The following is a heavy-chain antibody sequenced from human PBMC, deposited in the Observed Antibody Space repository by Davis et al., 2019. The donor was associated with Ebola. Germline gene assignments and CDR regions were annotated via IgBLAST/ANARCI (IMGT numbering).Heavy chain of an antibody. V-gene: IGHV3-30*04. Sequence: GESLKISCAASGFTFSSYAMHWVRQAPGKGLEWVAVISYDGSNKYYAGSVKGRFTISRDNSKNTLYLQMSSLRAEDTAVYYCARSGLSFGVVKYHYGMDVWGKGTTVTVSS. J-gene: IGHJ6*04. D-gene: IGHD3-3*01. CDR2: ISYDGSNK. CDR3: ARSGLSFGVVKYHYGMDV. CDR1: GFTFSSYA.